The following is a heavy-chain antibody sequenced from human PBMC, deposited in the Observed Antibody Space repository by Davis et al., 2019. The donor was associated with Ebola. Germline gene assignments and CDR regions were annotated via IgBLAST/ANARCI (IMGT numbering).Heavy chain of an antibody. V-gene: IGHV1-69*13. CDR1: GGTFSSYA. CDR2: IIPIFGTA. D-gene: IGHD3-3*01. Sequence: SVKVSCKASGGTFSSYAISWVRQAPGQGLEWMGGIIPIFGTANYAQKFQGRVTITADESTSTAYMELSSLRAEDTAVYYCARDLGPTLFWSDANYGMDVWGQGTTVTVSS. J-gene: IGHJ6*02. CDR3: ARDLGPTLFWSDANYGMDV.